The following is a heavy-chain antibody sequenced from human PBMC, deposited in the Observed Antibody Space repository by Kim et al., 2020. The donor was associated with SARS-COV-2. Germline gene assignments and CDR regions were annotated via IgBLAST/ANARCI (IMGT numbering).Heavy chain of an antibody. Sequence: SETLSLTCTVSGGSISSYYWSWIRQPPGKGLEWIGYIYYSGSTNYNPSLKSRVTISVDTSKNQFSLKLSSVTAADTAVYYCAREYYDFWSGISVGAFDIWGQGTMVTVSS. D-gene: IGHD3-3*01. CDR3: AREYYDFWSGISVGAFDI. CDR2: IYYSGST. J-gene: IGHJ3*02. CDR1: GGSISSYY. V-gene: IGHV4-59*13.